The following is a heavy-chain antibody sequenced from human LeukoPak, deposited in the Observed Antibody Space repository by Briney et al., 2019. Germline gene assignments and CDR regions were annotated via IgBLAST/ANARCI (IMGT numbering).Heavy chain of an antibody. V-gene: IGHV4-59*05. CDR3: ARHYGP. CDR2: IYDSGST. Sequence: SETLSLTCTVSGGSITGYYWSWIRQPPGKGLEWIGSIYDSGSTYYNPSLKSRVTISVDTSKNQFSLKLNSVTAADTAVYYCARHYGPWGQGTLVTVSS. D-gene: IGHD3-16*01. J-gene: IGHJ5*02. CDR1: GGSITGYY.